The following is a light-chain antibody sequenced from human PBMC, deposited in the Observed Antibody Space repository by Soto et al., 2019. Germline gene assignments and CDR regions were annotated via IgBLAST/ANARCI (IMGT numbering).Light chain of an antibody. CDR2: DAS. CDR3: QQSNSYST. Sequence: DIQMTQSPSTLSASVGDRVTITCRASQSISTWLAWYQQKPGKAPKLLIYDASSLESGVPSRFSGSGSGTEFTLTISSLQPEDFASYYCQQSNSYSTFGQGTKVEIK. V-gene: IGKV1-5*01. J-gene: IGKJ1*01. CDR1: QSISTW.